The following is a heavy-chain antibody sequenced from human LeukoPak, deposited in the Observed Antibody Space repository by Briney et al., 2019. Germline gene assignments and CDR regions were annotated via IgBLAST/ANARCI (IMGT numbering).Heavy chain of an antibody. V-gene: IGHV4-61*02. J-gene: IGHJ6*03. D-gene: IGHD2-15*01. CDR1: GGSISSSSYY. CDR2: IYTSGST. CDR3: ARQSLGYCSGGSCPYMDV. Sequence: PSETLSLTCTVAGGSISSSSYYWSWIRQPAGKGLEWIGRIYTSGSTNYNPSLKSRVTMSVDTSKNQFSLKLSSVTAADTAVYYCARQSLGYCSGGSCPYMDVWGKGTTVTISS.